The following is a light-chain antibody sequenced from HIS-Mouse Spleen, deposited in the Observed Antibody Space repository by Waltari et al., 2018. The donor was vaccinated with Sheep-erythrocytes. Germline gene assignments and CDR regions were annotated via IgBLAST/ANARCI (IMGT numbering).Light chain of an antibody. V-gene: IGLV2-8*01. CDR3: SSYAGSNNWV. J-gene: IGLJ3*02. Sequence: QSALTKPPSASGSPGPSVTIPCTGTSSDVGGYHYVSWYQQHPGKAPKLMICEVSKRPSGVPDRFSGSKSCNTASLTVSGLQAEDEADYYCSSYAGSNNWVFGGGTK. CDR2: EVS. CDR1: SSDVGGYHY.